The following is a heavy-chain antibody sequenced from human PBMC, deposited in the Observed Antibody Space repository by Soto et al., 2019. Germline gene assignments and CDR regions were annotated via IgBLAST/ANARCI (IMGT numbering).Heavy chain of an antibody. CDR1: GGSISGFS. CDR2: IYYSGST. V-gene: IGHV4-59*01. J-gene: IGHJ5*02. CDR3: ARVGREPYGSGSYTWFDP. Sequence: PSETLSLTCTVSGGSISGFSWSWIRQPPGKGPEWIGYIYYSGSTNYNPSLKSRATISVDTSKNQFSLKLSSVTAADTAVYYCARVGREPYGSGSYTWFDPWGQGTLVTSPQ. D-gene: IGHD3-10*01.